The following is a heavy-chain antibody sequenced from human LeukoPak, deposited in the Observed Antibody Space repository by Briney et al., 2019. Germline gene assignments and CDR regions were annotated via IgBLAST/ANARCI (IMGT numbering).Heavy chain of an antibody. CDR2: IYYSGST. CDR1: GGSISSHY. D-gene: IGHD3-3*01. V-gene: IGHV4-59*11. Sequence: SETLSLTCTVSGGSISSHYWSWIRQPPGKGLEWIGYIYYSGSTNYNPSLKSRVTISVDTSKNQFSLKLGSVTAADTAVYYCARGPAIFGVVIIRRWLPPWFDPWGQGTLVTVSS. J-gene: IGHJ5*02. CDR3: ARGPAIFGVVIIRRWLPPWFDP.